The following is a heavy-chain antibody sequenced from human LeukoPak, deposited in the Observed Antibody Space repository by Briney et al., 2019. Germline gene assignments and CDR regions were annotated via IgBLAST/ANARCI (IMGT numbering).Heavy chain of an antibody. V-gene: IGHV1-69*13. CDR3: ARDGDDILTGYYGNY. CDR1: GGTFSSYA. CDR2: IIPIFGTA. Sequence: GASVKVSCKASGGTFSSYAISWVRQAPGQGLEWMGGIIPIFGTANYAQKFQGRVTITADESTSTASMELSSLRSEDTAVYYCARDGDDILTGYYGNYWGQGTLVTVSS. D-gene: IGHD3-9*01. J-gene: IGHJ4*02.